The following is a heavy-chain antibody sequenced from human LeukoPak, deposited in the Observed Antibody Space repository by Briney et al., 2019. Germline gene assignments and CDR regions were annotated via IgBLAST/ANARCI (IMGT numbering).Heavy chain of an antibody. Sequence: PLETLSLTCTVSGGSLSGHYLSWIRQPPGKRQEWIGYVSYTGRTKYNPSLQSRVTISIDTSKSQFSLKLTSVTSADTAVYSCARLLDNDISGDPDTFDVWGQGTTVIVSS. J-gene: IGHJ3*01. CDR1: GGSLSGHY. V-gene: IGHV4-59*11. D-gene: IGHD3-22*01. CDR2: VSYTGRT. CDR3: ARLLDNDISGDPDTFDV.